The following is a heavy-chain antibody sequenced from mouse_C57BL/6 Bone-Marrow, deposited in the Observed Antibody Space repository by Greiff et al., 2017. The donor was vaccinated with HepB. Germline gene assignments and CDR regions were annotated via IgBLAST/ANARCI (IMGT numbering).Heavy chain of an antibody. CDR1: GFSLTSYG. Sequence: QVHVKQSGPGLVQPSQSLSITCTVSGFSLTSYGVHWVRQSPGKGLEWLGVIWSGGSTDYNAAFISRLSISKDNSKSQVFFKMNSLQADDTAIYYCARKNYSNYGWFAYWGQGTLVTVSA. J-gene: IGHJ3*01. D-gene: IGHD2-5*01. CDR3: ARKNYSNYGWFAY. V-gene: IGHV2-2*01. CDR2: IWSGGST.